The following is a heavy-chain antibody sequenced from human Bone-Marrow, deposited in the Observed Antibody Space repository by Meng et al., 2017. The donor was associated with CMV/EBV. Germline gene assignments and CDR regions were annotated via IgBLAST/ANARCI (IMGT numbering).Heavy chain of an antibody. J-gene: IGHJ3*02. Sequence: GESLKISCAVSGFIFSSYSMNWVRQAPGKGLEWVSSISSSSTYISYADSVKGRFTISRDNTKNSLYLQMNSLRAEDTAVYYCAHIVVVNGGDAFAIWGQGQMVNVAS. V-gene: IGHV3-21*01. CDR3: AHIVVVNGGDAFAI. CDR1: GFIFSSYS. D-gene: IGHD2-21*01. CDR2: ISSSSTYI.